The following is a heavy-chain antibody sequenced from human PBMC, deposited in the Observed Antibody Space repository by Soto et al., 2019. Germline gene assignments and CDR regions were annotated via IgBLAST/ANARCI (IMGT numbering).Heavy chain of an antibody. J-gene: IGHJ4*02. D-gene: IGHD1-26*01. Sequence: KPSETLSLTCTVYGASMSDYHGSWIRQSPGKGLEHIGYLHSSGFAEYNPSLKSRVTISMDTSRNQFSLKLRFVTAADTAIYYCARSGHTFVGAVWGQGVLVTVSS. CDR1: GASMSDYH. CDR2: LHSSGFA. CDR3: ARSGHTFVGAV. V-gene: IGHV4-59*01.